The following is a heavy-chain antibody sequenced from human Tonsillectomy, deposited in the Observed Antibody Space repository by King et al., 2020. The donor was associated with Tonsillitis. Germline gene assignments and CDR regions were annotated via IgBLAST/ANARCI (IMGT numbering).Heavy chain of an antibody. CDR1: GGSISSGGYS. D-gene: IGHD3-22*01. CDR2: SYHSGST. V-gene: IGHV4-30-2*01. J-gene: IGHJ3*02. CDR3: ARGYDSSGYYRAFDI. Sequence: QLQLQESGSGLVKPSQTLSLTCAVSGGSISSGGYSWSWIRQPPGKGLEGIGYSYHSGSTYYNPSLKSRVTISVDRSKNQFSLKLNSVTAADTAVYYCARGYDSSGYYRAFDIWGQGTMVTVSS.